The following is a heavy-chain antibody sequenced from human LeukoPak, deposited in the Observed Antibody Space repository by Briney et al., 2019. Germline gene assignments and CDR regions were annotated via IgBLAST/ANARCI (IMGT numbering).Heavy chain of an antibody. J-gene: IGHJ4*02. V-gene: IGHV3-23*01. CDR2: ISGSDAGT. CDR3: ARLRNTMTTPRFDY. D-gene: IGHD4-17*01. CDR1: GFPFTTYA. Sequence: GGSLRLSCAASGFPFTTYAMSWVRQAPGKGPEWVSAISGSDAGTHYADSVKGRFTISRDNSKNTLYLQMNSLRADDTTVYYCARLRNTMTTPRFDYWGQGTLVTVSS.